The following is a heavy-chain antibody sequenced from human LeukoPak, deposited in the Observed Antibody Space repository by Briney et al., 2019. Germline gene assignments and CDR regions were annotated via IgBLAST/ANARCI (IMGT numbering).Heavy chain of an antibody. Sequence: GASVRVSCKASGYTSTSYGISWVRQAPGQGLEWMGWISAYNGNTNYAQKLQGRVTMTTDTSTSTAYMELRSLRSDDTAVYYCAREYYYDSSGSFDYWGQGTLVTVSS. J-gene: IGHJ4*02. V-gene: IGHV1-18*01. CDR1: GYTSTSYG. D-gene: IGHD3-22*01. CDR3: AREYYYDSSGSFDY. CDR2: ISAYNGNT.